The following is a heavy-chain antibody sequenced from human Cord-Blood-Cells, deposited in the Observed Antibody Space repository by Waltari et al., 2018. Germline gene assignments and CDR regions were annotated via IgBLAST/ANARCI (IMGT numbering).Heavy chain of an antibody. D-gene: IGHD2-2*01. J-gene: IGHJ6*03. CDR1: GYTFTGSY. CDR3: ARVCSSTSCYYYYYMDV. Sequence: QVQLVQSGAEVTKPGASVKVSCKASGYTFTGSYMHWVRQAPGPGLEWMGWINPNRGGTNYAQKFQGRVTMTRDTSISTAYMELSRLRSDDTAVYYCARVCSSTSCYYYYYMDVWGKGTTVTVSS. V-gene: IGHV1-2*02. CDR2: INPNRGGT.